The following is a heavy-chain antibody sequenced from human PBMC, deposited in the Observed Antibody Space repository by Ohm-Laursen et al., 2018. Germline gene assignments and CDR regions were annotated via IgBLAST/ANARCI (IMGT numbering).Heavy chain of an antibody. V-gene: IGHV3-23*01. Sequence: SLRLSCAASGFTFSSYSMNWVRQAPGKGLEWVSGISVSGGSAYYADSVKGRFTISRDNSKNTLYLQMNSLRAEDTAIYYCARDVPGIVASRGGGWGQGTLVTVSS. J-gene: IGHJ4*02. CDR3: ARDVPGIVASRGGG. CDR1: GFTFSSYS. D-gene: IGHD3-16*01. CDR2: ISVSGGSA.